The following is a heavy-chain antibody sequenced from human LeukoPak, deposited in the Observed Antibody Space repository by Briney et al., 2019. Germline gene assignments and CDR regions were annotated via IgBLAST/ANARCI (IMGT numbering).Heavy chain of an antibody. CDR3: ARDTGLERLGPQFDF. Sequence: PSETLSLTCTVSGGSISSYYWNWIRQPAGKGLEWIGRIHSSGNTNSNPSLRSRISMSVDTSKNQFSLKLSSVTAADSAVYYCARDTGLERLGPQFDFWGQGALVTVSS. D-gene: IGHD1-1*01. CDR2: IHSSGNT. CDR1: GGSISSYY. J-gene: IGHJ4*02. V-gene: IGHV4-4*07.